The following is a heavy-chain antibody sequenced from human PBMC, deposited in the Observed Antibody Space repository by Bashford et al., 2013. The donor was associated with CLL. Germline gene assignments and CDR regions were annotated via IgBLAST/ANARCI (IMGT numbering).Heavy chain of an antibody. CDR1: GGSFSGYY. CDR2: INHSGNT. J-gene: IGHJ5*02. CDR3: AALPPKKPIRFDP. V-gene: IGHV4-34*01. Sequence: SETLSLTCGVYGGSFSGYYWNWIRQPPGKGLEWIGEINHSGNTNYNPSLKSRVTISVDTSKNQFSLKLTSVTVADTAVYYCAALPPKKPIRFDPWGQGALVTVSS.